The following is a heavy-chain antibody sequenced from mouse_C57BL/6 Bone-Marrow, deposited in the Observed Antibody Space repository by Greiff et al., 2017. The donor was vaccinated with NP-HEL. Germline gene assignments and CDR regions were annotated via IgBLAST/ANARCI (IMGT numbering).Heavy chain of an antibody. Sequence: VQLQQPGAELVKPGASVKLSCKASGYTFTSYWMHWVKQRPGQGLEWIGNINPSNGGTNYNEKFKSKATLTVDKSSSTAYMQLSSLTSEDSAVYYCARSNWDEGAYYFDYWGQGTTLTVSS. CDR1: GYTFTSYW. J-gene: IGHJ2*01. CDR2: INPSNGGT. CDR3: ARSNWDEGAYYFDY. D-gene: IGHD4-1*01. V-gene: IGHV1-53*01.